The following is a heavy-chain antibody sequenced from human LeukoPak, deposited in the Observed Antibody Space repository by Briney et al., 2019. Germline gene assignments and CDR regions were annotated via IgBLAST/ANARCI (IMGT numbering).Heavy chain of an antibody. CDR1: GGSISRDY. CDR3: ARIVGVRGDFDY. V-gene: IGHV4-59*08. D-gene: IGHD3-10*01. CDR2: INYSART. Sequence: SETLSLTCTVSGGSISRDYWSWIRQPPGKGLEWIGSINYSARTYYNPSLKSRVTISVDTSKNQFSLKLSSVTAADTAVYYCARIVGVRGDFDYWGQGTLVTVSS. J-gene: IGHJ4*02.